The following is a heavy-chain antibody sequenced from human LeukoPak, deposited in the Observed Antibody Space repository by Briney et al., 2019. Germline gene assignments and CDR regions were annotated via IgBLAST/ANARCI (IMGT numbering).Heavy chain of an antibody. CDR2: INHSGST. CDR1: GGSFSGYY. CDR3: ARVYSGKFDY. D-gene: IGHD1-26*01. V-gene: IGHV4-34*01. J-gene: IGHJ4*02. Sequence: PSETLSLTCAVYGGSFSGYYWSWIRQPPGKGLEWIGEINHSGSTNYNPSLKSRVTISVDTSKNQFSLRLSSVTAADTAVYYCARVYSGKFDYWGQGTLVTVSS.